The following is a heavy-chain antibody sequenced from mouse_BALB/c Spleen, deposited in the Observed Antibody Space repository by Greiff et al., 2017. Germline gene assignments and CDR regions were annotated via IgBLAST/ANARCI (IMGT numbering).Heavy chain of an antibody. CDR2: IDPANGNT. V-gene: IGHV14-3*02. J-gene: IGHJ3*01. D-gene: IGHD2-10*02. CDR3: AREEKYGNWFAY. Sequence: VQLKQSGAELVKPGASVKLSCTASGFNIKDTYMHWVKQRPEQGLEWIGRIDPANGNTKYDPKFQGKATITADTSSNTAYLQLSSLTSEDTAVYYCAREEKYGNWFAYWGQGTLVTVSA. CDR1: GFNIKDTY.